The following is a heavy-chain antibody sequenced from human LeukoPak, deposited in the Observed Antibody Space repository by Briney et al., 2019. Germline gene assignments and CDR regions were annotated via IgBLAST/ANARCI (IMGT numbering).Heavy chain of an antibody. V-gene: IGHV4-34*01. D-gene: IGHD3-22*01. CDR2: INHSGST. CDR3: ARKLGYYYDSTFDY. CDR1: GGSFSGYY. Sequence: SETLSLTCAVYGGSFSGYYWSWIRQPPGKGLEWIGEINHSGSTNYNSSLKSRVTISVDTSKNQFSLKLSSVTAADTAVYYCARKLGYYYDSTFDYWGQGTLVTVSS. J-gene: IGHJ4*02.